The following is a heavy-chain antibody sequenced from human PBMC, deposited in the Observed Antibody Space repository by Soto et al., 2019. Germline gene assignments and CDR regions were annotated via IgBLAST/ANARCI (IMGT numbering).Heavy chain of an antibody. J-gene: IGHJ4*02. V-gene: IGHV1-8*01. Sequence: QVQLVQSGAEVKKPGASVKVSCKDSTYTFTNYDINWFRQATGQGLEWMGWMNPTNGNTGYAQNFQGRVTMTRGTPIATASMELSRLRSADTAVYYCAKGPRNWGVDYWGQGTLVTVSS. CDR2: MNPTNGNT. CDR1: TYTFTNYD. CDR3: AKGPRNWGVDY. D-gene: IGHD7-27*01.